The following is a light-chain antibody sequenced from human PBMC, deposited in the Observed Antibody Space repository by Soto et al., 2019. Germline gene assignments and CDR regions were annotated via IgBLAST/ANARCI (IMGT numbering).Light chain of an antibody. CDR2: DAS. V-gene: IGKV1-33*01. CDR3: QQYDNLPRTA. Sequence: DIQMTQSPSSLSASVGDRVTITCQASQDISNYLNWYQQKPGKAPKLLIYDASNLETGVPSRFSGSGSGTAFTFTISSLQPEDIATYYCQQYDNLPRTAFGQGTKLEIK. J-gene: IGKJ2*01. CDR1: QDISNY.